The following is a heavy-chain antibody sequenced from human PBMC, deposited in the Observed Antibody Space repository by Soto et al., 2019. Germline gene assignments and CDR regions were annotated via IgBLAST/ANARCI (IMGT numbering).Heavy chain of an antibody. V-gene: IGHV1-18*01. Sequence: QVQLVQSGAEVKKPGASVKVSCKASGYTFTSYGISWVRQAPGQGLEWMGWISAYNGNTNYAQKLQGRVTMTTDTSTXXAXMXXRSLRSDDTAVYYCARLYCSSTNCYVPYYYYGMGVWGQGTTVTVSS. CDR2: ISAYNGNT. CDR1: GYTFTSYG. CDR3: ARLYCSSTNCYVPYYYYGMGV. D-gene: IGHD2-2*01. J-gene: IGHJ6*02.